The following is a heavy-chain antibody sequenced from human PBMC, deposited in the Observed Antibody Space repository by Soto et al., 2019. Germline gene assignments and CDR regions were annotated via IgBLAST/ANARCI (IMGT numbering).Heavy chain of an antibody. V-gene: IGHV1-69*01. D-gene: IGHD4-17*01. Sequence: QVQLVQSGAEVKKPGSSVKVSCKASGGTFSSYAISWVRQAPEQGLEWMGGIIPIFGTANYAQKFQGRVTITADESTSTAYMELSSLRSEDTAVYYCARASHDYGDYVAVYWGQGTLVTVSS. CDR3: ARASHDYGDYVAVY. CDR1: GGTFSSYA. CDR2: IIPIFGTA. J-gene: IGHJ4*02.